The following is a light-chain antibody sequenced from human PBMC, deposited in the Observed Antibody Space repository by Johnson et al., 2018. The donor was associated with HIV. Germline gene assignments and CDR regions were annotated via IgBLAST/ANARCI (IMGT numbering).Light chain of an antibody. CDR3: GTWDSGLLALYV. Sequence: QSVLTQPPSVSAAPGQKVTISCSGSSSNIGNNYVSWYQQLPGTAPKLLIYENNKRPSGIPDRFSGSKSGTSATLGITGLQTGDEADYYCGTWDSGLLALYVFGTGTKVTVL. CDR1: SSNIGNNY. CDR2: ENN. J-gene: IGLJ1*01. V-gene: IGLV1-51*02.